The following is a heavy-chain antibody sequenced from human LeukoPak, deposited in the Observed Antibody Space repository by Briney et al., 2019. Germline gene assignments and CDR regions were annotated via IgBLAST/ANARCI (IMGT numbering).Heavy chain of an antibody. V-gene: IGHV3-30*18. Sequence: GGSLRLSCAASGFTFSSYGMHWVRQAPGKGLEWVAVISYDGSNKYYADSVKGRFTISRDNSKNTLYLQMNSLRAEDTAVYYCAKGDCSGGSCRKGFDYWGQGTLVTVSS. J-gene: IGHJ4*02. CDR3: AKGDCSGGSCRKGFDY. CDR2: ISYDGSNK. D-gene: IGHD2-15*01. CDR1: GFTFSSYG.